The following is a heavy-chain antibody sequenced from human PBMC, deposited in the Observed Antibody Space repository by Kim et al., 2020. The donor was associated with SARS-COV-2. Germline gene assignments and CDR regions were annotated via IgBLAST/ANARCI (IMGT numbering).Heavy chain of an antibody. CDR3: AIIPTIAVADGYYMDV. D-gene: IGHD6-19*01. CDR1: GFTFGDYA. J-gene: IGHJ6*03. Sequence: GGSLRLSCAASGFTFGDYAMHWVRQAPGKGLEWVSGISWNSGSIGYADSVKGRFTISRDNAKNSLYLQMNSLRAEDTALYYCAIIPTIAVADGYYMDVWGKGTTVTVSS. V-gene: IGHV3-9*01. CDR2: ISWNSGSI.